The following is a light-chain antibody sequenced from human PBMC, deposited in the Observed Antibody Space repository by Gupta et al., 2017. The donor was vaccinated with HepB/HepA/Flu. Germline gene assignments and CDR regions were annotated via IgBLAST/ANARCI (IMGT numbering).Light chain of an antibody. CDR2: DTS. Sequence: ELVLTPSPATLSLSPGARVTLSCRTSQSVSSYLAWYQQKPGQAPRPLIYDTSNRATGIPARFSGSGSGTDFTLTITSLEPEDFAVYYCQQRYDWPLTFGGGTRMEIK. J-gene: IGKJ4*01. V-gene: IGKV3-11*01. CDR1: QSVSSY. CDR3: QQRYDWPLT.